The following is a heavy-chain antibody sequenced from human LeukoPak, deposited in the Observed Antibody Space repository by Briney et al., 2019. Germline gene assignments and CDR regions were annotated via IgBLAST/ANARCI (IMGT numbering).Heavy chain of an antibody. D-gene: IGHD7-27*01. CDR3: ARTDWGSEYYFDY. J-gene: IGHJ4*02. CDR1: GGSISSSSYY. CDR2: IFHTGNT. V-gene: IGHV4-30-2*01. Sequence: SETLSLTCTVSGGSISSSSYYWSWIRQPPGKGLEWIGYIFHTGNTYYSPSLKSRVTISVDTSKNQFSLNLNSVTAADTAVYYCARTDWGSEYYFDYWGQGTLVTVSS.